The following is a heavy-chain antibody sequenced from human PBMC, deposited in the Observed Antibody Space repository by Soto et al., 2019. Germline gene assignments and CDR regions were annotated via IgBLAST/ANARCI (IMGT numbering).Heavy chain of an antibody. CDR1: GDTFSTYT. Sequence: SVKVSCKASGDTFSTYTITWVRQAPGQGLEWMGGIIPRSGTSNYAQKFQGRVTITADESTSTAYMELSSLRSEDTAVYYCARDLSEKSASWPAYWGQGTLVTVSS. CDR2: IIPRSGTS. D-gene: IGHD2-2*01. CDR3: ARDLSEKSASWPAY. V-gene: IGHV1-69*13. J-gene: IGHJ4*02.